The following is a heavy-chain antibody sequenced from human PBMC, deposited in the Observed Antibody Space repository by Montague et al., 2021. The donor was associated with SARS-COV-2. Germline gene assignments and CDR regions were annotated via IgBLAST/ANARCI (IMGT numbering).Heavy chain of an antibody. Sequence: SLRLSCASSGFTFSYYWMHWVRQAPGKGLVWVSRINSDGSDTSYADSVKGRVTISRDNAKNTLYLQMDSLRAEDTAVYYCAREEAWDLMIDSWGRGTLVTVSS. V-gene: IGHV3-74*01. CDR3: AREEAWDLMIDS. CDR1: GFTFSYYW. CDR2: INSDGSDT. D-gene: IGHD1-26*01. J-gene: IGHJ4*02.